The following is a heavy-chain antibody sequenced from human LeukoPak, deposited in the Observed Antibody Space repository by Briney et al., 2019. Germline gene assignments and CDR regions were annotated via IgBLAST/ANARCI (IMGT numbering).Heavy chain of an antibody. CDR2: ISYDGSNK. J-gene: IGHJ4*02. D-gene: IGHD3-9*01. Sequence: GRSLRLSCAASGFTFSSYAMHWVRQAPGKGLEWVAVISYDGSNKHYADSVKGRFTISRDNSKNTLYLQMNSLRAEDTAVYYCARDLDYDILTGYMDYWGQGTLVTVSS. CDR1: GFTFSSYA. V-gene: IGHV3-30-3*01. CDR3: ARDLDYDILTGYMDY.